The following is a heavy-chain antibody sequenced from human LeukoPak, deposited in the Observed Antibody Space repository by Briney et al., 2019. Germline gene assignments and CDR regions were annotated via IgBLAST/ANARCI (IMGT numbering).Heavy chain of an antibody. Sequence: PSETLSLTCTVSGGSISSYYWSWIRQPAGKGLEWIGRIYTSGSTNYNPSLKSRVTMSVDTSKNQFSLKLSSVTAADTAVYYCARGKKTVTNHIYFDYWGQGTLVTVSS. CDR2: IYTSGST. D-gene: IGHD4-17*01. CDR1: GGSISSYY. V-gene: IGHV4-4*07. CDR3: ARGKKTVTNHIYFDY. J-gene: IGHJ4*02.